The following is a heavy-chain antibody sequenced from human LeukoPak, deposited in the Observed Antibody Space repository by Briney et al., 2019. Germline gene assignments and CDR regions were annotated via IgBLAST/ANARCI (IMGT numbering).Heavy chain of an antibody. V-gene: IGHV5-51*01. D-gene: IGHD1-14*01. CDR3: ARQPTTLYYGMDV. CDR2: IYPGDSDT. Sequence: GESLKFSCEGSGFSFSNYWIAWVRQMPGKGLECMGIIYPGDSDTRYSPSFQGQVTISADKSTNTAYLQWGSLKASDTAMYYCARQPTTLYYGMDVWGQGTTVTVSS. J-gene: IGHJ6*02. CDR1: GFSFSNYW.